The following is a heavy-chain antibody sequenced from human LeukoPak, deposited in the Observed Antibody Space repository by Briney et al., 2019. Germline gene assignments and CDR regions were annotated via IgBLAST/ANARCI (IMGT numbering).Heavy chain of an antibody. Sequence: ASVKVSCKASGYTFTTYDINWVRQATGQGLEWMGWMNPNSGNTGYAQKFQGRVTVTRNTSISTAYMELSSLRSEDTAVYYCARVPGEGLQPYYYYMDVWGKGTTVTVSS. CDR1: GYTFTTYD. D-gene: IGHD5-24*01. J-gene: IGHJ6*03. V-gene: IGHV1-8*01. CDR2: MNPNSGNT. CDR3: ARVPGEGLQPYYYYMDV.